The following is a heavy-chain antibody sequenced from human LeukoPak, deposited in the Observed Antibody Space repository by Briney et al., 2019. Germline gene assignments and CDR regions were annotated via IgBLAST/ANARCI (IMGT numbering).Heavy chain of an antibody. D-gene: IGHD3-3*02. CDR3: ARGISSITADFDY. Sequence: GASVKVSCKASGYTFTGYYMHWVRQAPGQGLEWMGWINPNSGGTNYAQKLQGRVTMTRDTSISTAYMELSRLRSDDTAVYYCARGISSITADFDYWGQGTLVTVSS. V-gene: IGHV1-2*02. CDR1: GYTFTGYY. CDR2: INPNSGGT. J-gene: IGHJ4*02.